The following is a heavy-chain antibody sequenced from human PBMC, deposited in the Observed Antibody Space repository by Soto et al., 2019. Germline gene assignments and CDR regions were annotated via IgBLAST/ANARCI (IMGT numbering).Heavy chain of an antibody. Sequence: QVQLQESGPGLVKPSETLSLTCTVSGGSISGGVHSWSWIRQPPGKGLEWIGHIFDSGSNSYNPSLKSRLTISVDTSKNQFSLRLSSVTAADTAVYYCAREIMPLTNDWYFDLWGRGTLVTVSS. CDR2: IFDSGSN. CDR1: GGSISGGVHS. D-gene: IGHD2-8*01. V-gene: IGHV4-30-4*01. J-gene: IGHJ2*01. CDR3: AREIMPLTNDWYFDL.